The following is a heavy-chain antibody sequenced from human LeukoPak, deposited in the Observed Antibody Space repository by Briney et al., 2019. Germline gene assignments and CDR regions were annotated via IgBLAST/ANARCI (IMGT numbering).Heavy chain of an antibody. CDR2: IYYSGST. D-gene: IGHD2-2*01. Sequence: SQTLSLTCTVPGGSISSGGYYWSWIRQHPGKGLEWIGYIYYSGSTYYNPSLKSRVTISVDTSKNQFSLKLSSVTAADTAVYYCARDASNAGGFDYWGQGTLVTVSS. J-gene: IGHJ4*02. V-gene: IGHV4-31*03. CDR1: GGSISSGGYY. CDR3: ARDASNAGGFDY.